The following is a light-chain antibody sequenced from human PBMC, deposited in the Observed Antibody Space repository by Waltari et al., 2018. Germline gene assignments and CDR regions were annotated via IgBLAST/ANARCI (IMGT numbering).Light chain of an antibody. CDR2: EAS. Sequence: DIQMTQSPSTLSASVGDRVTITCRASQSISSWLAWYQQKPGTAPKLLIYEASTLQTGVPSRFSGTGSGTDFTLTISSLQPDDFATYYCQQYNSYSLYTFGQGTKLEI. V-gene: IGKV1-5*03. J-gene: IGKJ2*01. CDR3: QQYNSYSLYT. CDR1: QSISSW.